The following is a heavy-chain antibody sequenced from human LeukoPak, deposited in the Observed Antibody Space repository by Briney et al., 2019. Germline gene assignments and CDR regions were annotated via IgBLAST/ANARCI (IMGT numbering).Heavy chain of an antibody. V-gene: IGHV4-34*01. J-gene: IGHJ4*02. D-gene: IGHD3-10*01. CDR3: ARHVGGTTYDS. CDR2: INHSGST. CDR1: GVSFSGYY. Sequence: SSETLSLTCVVYGVSFSGYYWSWIRQPPGKGLEWIGEINHSGSTNYNPSLESRVTISVDTSKNQFSLKLRSVTAADTAVYYCARHVGGTTYDSWGQGTLVTVSS.